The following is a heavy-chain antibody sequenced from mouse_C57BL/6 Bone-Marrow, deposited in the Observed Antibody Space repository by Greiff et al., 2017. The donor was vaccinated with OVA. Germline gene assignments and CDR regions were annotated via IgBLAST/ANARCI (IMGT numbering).Heavy chain of an antibody. J-gene: IGHJ1*03. V-gene: IGHV5-4*01. CDR1: GFTFRSYA. Sequence: EVKLVESGGGLVKPGGSLKLSCAASGFTFRSYAMSWVRQTPEKRLEWVATISDGGSYTYYPDNVKGRFTISRDNAKNNLYLQMSHLKSEDTAMYYCARDPLYYGSSYWYFDVWGTGTTVTVSS. D-gene: IGHD1-1*01. CDR2: ISDGGSYT. CDR3: ARDPLYYGSSYWYFDV.